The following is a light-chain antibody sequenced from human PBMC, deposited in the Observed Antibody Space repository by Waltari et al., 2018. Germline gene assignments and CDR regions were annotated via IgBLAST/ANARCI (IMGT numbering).Light chain of an antibody. Sequence: QSALTQPASVSGSPGQSTTISCTGTSSDVGVHNYVSWYQQHPGKAPKLMIYAVNKRPSGVSDRFSGSRSGNTASLTISGLQAEDEADYYCSSYTTSNTWVFGGGTKLTVL. CDR1: SSDVGVHNY. V-gene: IGLV2-14*03. CDR3: SSYTTSNTWV. CDR2: AVN. J-gene: IGLJ3*02.